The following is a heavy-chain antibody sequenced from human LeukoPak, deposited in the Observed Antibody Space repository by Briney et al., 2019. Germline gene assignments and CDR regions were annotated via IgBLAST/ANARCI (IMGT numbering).Heavy chain of an antibody. CDR1: GFTFSDYY. V-gene: IGHV3-11*06. D-gene: IGHD3-10*01. CDR2: ISSSSYT. Sequence: GGSLRLSCAASGFTFSDYYMSWIRQAPGKGLEWVSYISSSSYTNYADSVQGRFTISRDNAKNSLYLQMNSLRAEDTAVYYCAVRRITMVRGVIGPDWFDPWGQGTLVTVSS. J-gene: IGHJ5*02. CDR3: AVRRITMVRGVIGPDWFDP.